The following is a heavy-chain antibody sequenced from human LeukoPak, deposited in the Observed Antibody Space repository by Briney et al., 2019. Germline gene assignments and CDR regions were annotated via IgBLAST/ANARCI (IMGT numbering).Heavy chain of an antibody. CDR3: ARVGHIVAAGTYDW. J-gene: IGHJ4*02. D-gene: IGHD6-13*01. CDR2: ISYSGSP. Sequence: SETLSLTCTVSGASISSYYWSWIRQPPGKGLEWIGYISYSGSPNYNPSLKSRVTISADTSKTQLSLNLSSVTAADTAVYYCARVGHIVAAGTYDWWGQGTLVTVSS. CDR1: GASISSYY. V-gene: IGHV4-59*08.